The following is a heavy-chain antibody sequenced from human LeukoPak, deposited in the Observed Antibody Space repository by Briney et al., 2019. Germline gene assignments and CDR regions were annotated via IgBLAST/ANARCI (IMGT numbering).Heavy chain of an antibody. CDR1: GYTFTGYY. CDR3: ARELTTVHAGAGY. D-gene: IGHD4-11*01. CDR2: INPNSGGT. Sequence: GASVKVSCKASGYTFTGYYMHWVRQAPGQGLEWMGWINPNSGGTNYAQKFQGRVTMTRDTSISTAYMELSRLRSDDTAVYYCARELTTVHAGAGYWGQGTLVTVSS. V-gene: IGHV1-2*02. J-gene: IGHJ4*02.